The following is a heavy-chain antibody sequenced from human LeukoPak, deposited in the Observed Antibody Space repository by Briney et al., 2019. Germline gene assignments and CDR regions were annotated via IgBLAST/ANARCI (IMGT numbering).Heavy chain of an antibody. CDR1: GFTFSSYG. Sequence: GGSLRLSCAASGFTFSSYGMHWVRQAPGKGLEWVAVIWYDGSNKYYADSVKGRFNISRDNSKNTLYLQMNSLRAEDTAVYYCARDFRGGATISEWFDPWGQGTLVTVSS. J-gene: IGHJ5*02. V-gene: IGHV3-33*01. D-gene: IGHD2-21*01. CDR2: IWYDGSNK. CDR3: ARDFRGGATISEWFDP.